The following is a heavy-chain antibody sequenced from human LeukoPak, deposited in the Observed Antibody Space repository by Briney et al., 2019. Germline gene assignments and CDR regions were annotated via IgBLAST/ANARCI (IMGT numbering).Heavy chain of an antibody. CDR1: GFTFSDYY. Sequence: GGSLRLSCGASGFTFSDYYMSWIRQAPGKGLEWVSYISSSGSTIYYADSVKGRFTISRDNAKNSLYLQMNSLRAEDTAVYYCARELPTYYYDSSGYYSESYFDYWGQGTLVTVSS. D-gene: IGHD3-22*01. V-gene: IGHV3-11*04. CDR3: ARELPTYYYDSSGYYSESYFDY. J-gene: IGHJ4*02. CDR2: ISSSGSTI.